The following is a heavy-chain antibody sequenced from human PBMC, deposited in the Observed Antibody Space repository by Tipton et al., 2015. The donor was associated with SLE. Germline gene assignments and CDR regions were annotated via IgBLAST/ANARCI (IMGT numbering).Heavy chain of an antibody. CDR3: ATCIFASCYCFDY. J-gene: IGHJ4*02. Sequence: TLSLTCTVSGGSIISGGYYWSWIRQRPGKGLEWIGTIYQSGSTYYNPSLKSRVTMSVDTSKNQFSLRLTSVTAADTAVYYCATCIFASCYCFDYWGPGSLVTVSS. CDR1: GGSIISGGYY. D-gene: IGHD2-15*01. V-gene: IGHV4-31*03. CDR2: IYQSGST.